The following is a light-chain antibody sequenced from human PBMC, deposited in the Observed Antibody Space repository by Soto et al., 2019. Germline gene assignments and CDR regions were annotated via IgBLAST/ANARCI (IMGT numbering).Light chain of an antibody. J-gene: IGKJ5*01. Sequence: DIVLTQSPVTLSLSPGERATLSCRASLSVSSSYLAWYQQKPGQAPRLLLYGASTRATGVPPRFSGGGSGTEFTLTISSLQSEDSAIYYCQQYKSWPPITFGQGTRLDIK. CDR1: LSVSSSY. CDR2: GAS. CDR3: QQYKSWPPIT. V-gene: IGKV3-15*01.